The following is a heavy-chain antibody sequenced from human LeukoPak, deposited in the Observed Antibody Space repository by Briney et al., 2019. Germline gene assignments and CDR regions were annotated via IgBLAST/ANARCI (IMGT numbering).Heavy chain of an antibody. Sequence: PSETLSLTCSVAGGSISSYYWSCIRQPAGKGLEWIGRFYTSGSTNYNPSLKSRVTMSVDTSKNQFSLKLSSMTAAGTAVYYCARDWTTSLQTGTTVNYYYYMDVWGKGTTVTVSS. CDR1: GGSISSYY. CDR3: ARDWTTSLQTGTTVNYYYYMDV. D-gene: IGHD1-1*01. V-gene: IGHV4-4*07. CDR2: FYTSGST. J-gene: IGHJ6*03.